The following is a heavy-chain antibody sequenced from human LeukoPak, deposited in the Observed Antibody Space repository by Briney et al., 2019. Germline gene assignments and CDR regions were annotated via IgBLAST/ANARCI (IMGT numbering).Heavy chain of an antibody. Sequence: GESLKISCKGSGYSFATYWIGWVRQMPGKGLEWMGIIYPGDSDTRYSPSFQGQVTISADKSISTAYLQWSSLKASDTAIYYCARHTISWSSEEYWGQGTQVTVSS. J-gene: IGHJ4*02. CDR1: GYSFATYW. CDR3: ARHTISWSSEEY. CDR2: IYPGDSDT. D-gene: IGHD6-13*01. V-gene: IGHV5-51*01.